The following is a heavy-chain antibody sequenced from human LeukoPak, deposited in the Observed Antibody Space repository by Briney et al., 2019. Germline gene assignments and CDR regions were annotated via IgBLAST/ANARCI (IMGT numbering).Heavy chain of an antibody. Sequence: GGSLRLSCAASGFTFSRYWMSWVRQAPGKGLEWVASVKEDGSQKNYADTVKGRFIISRDNAQKSLVLQMSSLRAEDTAMYYCAREAYWGPGTLVTVSS. CDR1: GFTFSRYW. CDR3: AREAY. J-gene: IGHJ4*02. CDR2: VKEDGSQK. V-gene: IGHV3-7*01.